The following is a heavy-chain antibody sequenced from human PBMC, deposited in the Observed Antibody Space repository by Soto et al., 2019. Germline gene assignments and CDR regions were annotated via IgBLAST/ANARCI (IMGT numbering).Heavy chain of an antibody. CDR2: INPNSGGT. D-gene: IGHD4-4*01. CDR3: ARDSYSNYDGRIYYYGMDV. J-gene: IGHJ6*02. Sequence: ASVKVSCKASGYTFTGYYMHWVRQAPGQGLEWMGWINPNSGGTNYAQKFQGWVTMTRDTSISTAYMELSRLRSDDTAVCYCARDSYSNYDGRIYYYGMDVWGQGTTVTVSS. V-gene: IGHV1-2*04. CDR1: GYTFTGYY.